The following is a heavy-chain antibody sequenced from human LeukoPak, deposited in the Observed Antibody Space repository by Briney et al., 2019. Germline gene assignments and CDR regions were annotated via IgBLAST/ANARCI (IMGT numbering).Heavy chain of an antibody. CDR1: GGSISSSSYY. V-gene: IGHV4-39*01. CDR2: IYHSGST. D-gene: IGHD6-13*01. J-gene: IGHJ5*02. Sequence: PSETLSLTCTVSGGSISSSSYYWGWIRQPPGKGLEWIGSIYHSGSTYYNPSLKSRVTISVDTSKNQFSLKLSSVTAADTAVYYCARGSSSWSHEFDPWGQGTLVTVSS. CDR3: ARGSSSWSHEFDP.